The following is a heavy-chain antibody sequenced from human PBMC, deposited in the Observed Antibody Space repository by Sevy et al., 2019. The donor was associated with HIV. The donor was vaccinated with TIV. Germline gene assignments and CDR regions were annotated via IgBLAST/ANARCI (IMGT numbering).Heavy chain of an antibody. D-gene: IGHD2-15*01. CDR1: EFTVSSNY. Sequence: GGSLRLSCAASEFTVSSNYMSWVRQAPGKGLEWVSVIYSGGSTYYADSVKGRFTISRDNSQNTVYLQMNSLRAEDTDVYYCAREDIVLGEGNYYGMDVWGQGTTVTVSS. J-gene: IGHJ6*02. CDR2: IYSGGST. CDR3: AREDIVLGEGNYYGMDV. V-gene: IGHV3-53*01.